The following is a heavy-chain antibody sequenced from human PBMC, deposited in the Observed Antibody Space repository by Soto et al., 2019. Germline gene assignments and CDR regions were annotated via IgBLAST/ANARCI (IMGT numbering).Heavy chain of an antibody. CDR1: GFSFTRHW. J-gene: IGHJ5*02. Sequence: GGSLRLSCAASGFSFTRHWMHWVRQAPGKGPEWVSRINGDGSSTDYADSVKGRFTIARDNAKNTVYLQMNSLRAEDTAVYYCAREVIAVDGAIRWFDPWGQGPLVTVYS. V-gene: IGHV3-74*01. CDR3: AREVIAVDGAIRWFDP. CDR2: INGDGSST. D-gene: IGHD6-19*01.